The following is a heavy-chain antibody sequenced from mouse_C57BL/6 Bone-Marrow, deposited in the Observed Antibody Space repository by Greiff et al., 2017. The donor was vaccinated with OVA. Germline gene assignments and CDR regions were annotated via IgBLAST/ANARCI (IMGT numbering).Heavy chain of an antibody. D-gene: IGHD2-2*01. J-gene: IGHJ4*01. CDR3: AISSFMDTDEVKDY. CDR1: GYTFTSYW. Sequence: QVQLQQPGAELVKPGASVKVSCKASGYTFTSYWMHWVKQRPGQGLEWIGRIHPTSGGTNYNEKFKSKATLTVDKSSSTAYMQLSSLTSEDSAVYDGAISSFMDTDEVKDYWGQGTTVTVDS. CDR2: IHPTSGGT. V-gene: IGHV1-64*01.